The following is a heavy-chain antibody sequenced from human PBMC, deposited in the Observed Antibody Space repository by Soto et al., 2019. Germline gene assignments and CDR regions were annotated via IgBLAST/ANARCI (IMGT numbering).Heavy chain of an antibody. CDR3: ARSFGWYAIDY. CDR2: MSHIGSV. D-gene: IGHD6-19*01. V-gene: IGHV4-4*02. Sequence: QVLLQESGPGLVQPSGTLSLSCVVSGVSISSNYYWGWVRQSPGKGLEWLGDMSHIGSVNYNPSLKSRFSIPMDRYQNQFSLKLNSVTAADTAVYYCARSFGWYAIDYWGQGSLVVVSS. J-gene: IGHJ4*02. CDR1: GVSISSNYY.